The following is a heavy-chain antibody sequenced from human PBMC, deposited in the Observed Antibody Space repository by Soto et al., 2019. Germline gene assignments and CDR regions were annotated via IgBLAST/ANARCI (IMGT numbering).Heavy chain of an antibody. J-gene: IGHJ6*02. CDR3: AKDMKPGYCSSTSCYGYYYYYGMDV. CDR1: GFTFDDYT. Sequence: GGSLRLSCAASGFTFDDYTMHWVRQAPGKGLEWVSLISWDGGSTYYADSVKGRFTISRDNSKNSLYLQMNSLRTEDTALYYCAKDMKPGYCSSTSCYGYYYYYGMDVWGQGTTVTVSS. D-gene: IGHD2-2*01. V-gene: IGHV3-43*01. CDR2: ISWDGGST.